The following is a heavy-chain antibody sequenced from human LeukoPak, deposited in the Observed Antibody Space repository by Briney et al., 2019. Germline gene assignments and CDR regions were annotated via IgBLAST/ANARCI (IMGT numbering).Heavy chain of an antibody. CDR2: INPSGGST. Sequence: ASVKVSCKASGYTFTSYAMNWVRQAPGQGLEWMGIINPSGGSTSYAQKFQGRVTMTRDTSTSTVYMELSSLRSEDTAVYYCARDDYGGNSGGVGIDYWGQGTLVTVSS. CDR3: ARDDYGGNSGGVGIDY. CDR1: GYTFTSYA. J-gene: IGHJ4*02. D-gene: IGHD4-23*01. V-gene: IGHV1-46*01.